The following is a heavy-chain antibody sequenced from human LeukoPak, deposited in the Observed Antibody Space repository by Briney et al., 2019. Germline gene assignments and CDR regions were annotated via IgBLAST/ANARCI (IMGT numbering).Heavy chain of an antibody. D-gene: IGHD1-26*01. CDR2: IYYSGST. CDR1: GGSISSYY. CDR3: ARRGWWELEAYFDY. Sequence: SETLSLTCTVSGGSISSYYWSWIRQPPGKGLEWIGYIYYSGSTNYNPSLKSRVTISVDTSKNQFSVKLSSVTAADTAVFYCARRGWWELEAYFDYWGQGTLVTVSS. J-gene: IGHJ4*02. V-gene: IGHV4-59*12.